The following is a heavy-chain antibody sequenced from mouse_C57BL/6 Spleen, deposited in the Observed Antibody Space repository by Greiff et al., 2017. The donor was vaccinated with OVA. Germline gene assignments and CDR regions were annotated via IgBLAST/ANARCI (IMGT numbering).Heavy chain of an antibody. CDR2: INPSSGYT. V-gene: IGHV1-7*01. CDR3: ARSVLTAQATDFDY. Sequence: VQGVESGAELAKPGASVKLSCKASGYTFTSYWMHWVKQRPGQGLEWIGYINPSSGYTKYNQKFKDKATLTADKSSSTAYMQLSSLTYEDSAVYYCARSVLTAQATDFDYWAKAPLSQSPQ. J-gene: IGHJ2*01. CDR1: GYTFTSYW. D-gene: IGHD3-2*02.